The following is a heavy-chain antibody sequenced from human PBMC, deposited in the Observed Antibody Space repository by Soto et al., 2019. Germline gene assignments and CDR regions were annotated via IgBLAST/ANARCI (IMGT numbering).Heavy chain of an antibody. CDR1: GGTFSSYA. CDR3: ARAWWELQPPNRFDP. CDR2: IIPIFGTA. V-gene: IGHV1-69*13. J-gene: IGHJ5*02. D-gene: IGHD1-26*01. Sequence: ASVKVSFKASGGTFSSYAISWVRQAPGQGLEWMGGIIPIFGTANYAQKFQGRVTITADESTSTAYMELSSLRSEDTAVYYCARAWWELQPPNRFDPWGQGTLVTVSS.